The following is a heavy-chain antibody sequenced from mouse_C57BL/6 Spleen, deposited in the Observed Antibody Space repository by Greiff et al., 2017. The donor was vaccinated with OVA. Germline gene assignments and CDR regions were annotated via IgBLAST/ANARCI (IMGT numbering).Heavy chain of an antibody. Sequence: VQLQQSGAELVKPGASVKLSCTASGFNIKDYYMHWVKQRTEQGLEWIGRIDPEDGETKYAPKFPGKATITADTSSNTAYLQLSSLTSEDTAVYYCAGYYGSSDFDYWGQGTTLTVSS. CDR1: GFNIKDYY. CDR3: AGYYGSSDFDY. CDR2: IDPEDGET. V-gene: IGHV14-2*01. D-gene: IGHD1-1*01. J-gene: IGHJ2*01.